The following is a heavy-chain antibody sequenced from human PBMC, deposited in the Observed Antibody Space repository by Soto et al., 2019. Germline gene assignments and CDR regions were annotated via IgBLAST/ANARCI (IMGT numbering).Heavy chain of an antibody. CDR3: ARDHIVATIVFEY. V-gene: IGHV3-7*01. Sequence: PGGSLRLSCGASGFTFRSYWMSWVRQAPGKGLEWVANINQDGSEKYYVDSVKGRFTISRDNAENSVYLQMNTLRAEDTAVYYCARDHIVATIVFEYWGLGTLVTV. J-gene: IGHJ4*02. CDR2: INQDGSEK. D-gene: IGHD5-12*01. CDR1: GFTFRSYW.